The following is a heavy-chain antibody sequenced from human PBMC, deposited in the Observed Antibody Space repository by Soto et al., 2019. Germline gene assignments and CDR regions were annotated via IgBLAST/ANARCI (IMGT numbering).Heavy chain of an antibody. V-gene: IGHV1-2*02. CDR2: INPNSGGT. CDR1: GFTFSAYY. J-gene: IGHJ6*02. Sequence: QVQLVQSGAEVKKPGASVKVSCKASGFTFSAYYIYWVRQAPGQGLEWIGWINPNSGGTNNAQKCQVRVTITRDTSTSTVYMELSALIPDDTAVYYCARSLLDEYSSSWRSAYYGMDVWGQGTTVTVSS. D-gene: IGHD6-13*01. CDR3: ARSLLDEYSSSWRSAYYGMDV.